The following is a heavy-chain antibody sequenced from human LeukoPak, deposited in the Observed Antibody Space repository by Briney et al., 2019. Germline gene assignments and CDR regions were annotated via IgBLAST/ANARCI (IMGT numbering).Heavy chain of an antibody. V-gene: IGHV1-69*06. CDR2: IIPIFGTA. CDR1: GGTFSSYA. CDR3: ARDTFRNSAATRGLPDY. Sequence: SVKVSCKASGGTFSSYAISWVRQAPGQGLEWMGGIIPIFGTANYAQKFQGRVTITADKSTSTGYMELSSLRSEDTAVYYCARDTFRNSAATRGLPDYWGQGTLVTVSS. J-gene: IGHJ4*02. D-gene: IGHD2-2*01.